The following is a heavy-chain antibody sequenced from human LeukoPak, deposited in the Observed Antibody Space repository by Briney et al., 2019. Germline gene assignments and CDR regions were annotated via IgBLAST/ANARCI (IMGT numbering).Heavy chain of an antibody. CDR1: GFIFNNFW. CDR3: ARDYYYDSTEDN. J-gene: IGHJ4*02. CDR2: IQQDGSEK. Sequence: GGSLRLSCVASGFIFNNFWMSWVRQAPGKGLEWVANIQQDGSEKHYVDSVRGRFTVSRDNAKNSLYLQINSLRVEDTAVYYCARDYYYDSTEDNWGQGTLVTVSS. V-gene: IGHV3-7*03. D-gene: IGHD3-22*01.